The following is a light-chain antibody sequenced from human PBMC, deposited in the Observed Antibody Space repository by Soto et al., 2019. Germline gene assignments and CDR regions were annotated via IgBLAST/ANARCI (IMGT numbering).Light chain of an antibody. V-gene: IGLV1-40*01. CDR2: GNS. CDR3: QSYDSSLSGPVV. CDR1: SSNIGAGYD. Sequence: QSVLTQPPSVSGAPGQRVTISCTGSSSNIGAGYDVHWYQQLPGTAPKLLIYGNSNRPSGVPDRFSGSKSGTSASLAITGLQADDEADYCCQSYDSSLSGPVVFGGGTQLTVL. J-gene: IGLJ2*01.